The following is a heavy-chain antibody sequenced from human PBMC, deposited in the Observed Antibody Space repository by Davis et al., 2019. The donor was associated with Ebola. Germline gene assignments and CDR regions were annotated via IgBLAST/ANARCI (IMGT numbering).Heavy chain of an antibody. CDR3: ARGLYSSGWWYYFDY. CDR2: IYYSGST. J-gene: IGHJ4*02. CDR1: GGSISSYY. D-gene: IGHD6-19*01. Sequence: SETLSLTCTVSGGSISSYYWSWIRQPPGKGLEWIGYIYYSGSTHYNPSLKSRVTISVDTSKNQFSLKLSSVTAADTAVYYCARGLYSSGWWYYFDYWGQGTLVTVSS. V-gene: IGHV4-59*01.